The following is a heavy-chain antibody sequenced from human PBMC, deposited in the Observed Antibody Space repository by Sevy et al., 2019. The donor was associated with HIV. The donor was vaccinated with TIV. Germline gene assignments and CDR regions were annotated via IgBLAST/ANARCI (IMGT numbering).Heavy chain of an antibody. V-gene: IGHV3-23*01. CDR3: AKDARLWFGELSVFDY. D-gene: IGHD3-10*01. J-gene: IGHJ4*02. CDR2: ISGSGGST. CDR1: VFTFSSYA. Sequence: GGSLRLSCAASVFTFSSYAMSWVRQAPGKGLEWVSAISGSGGSTYYADSVKGRFTISRDNSKNTLYLQMNSLRAEDTAVYYCAKDARLWFGELSVFDYWGQGTLVTVSS.